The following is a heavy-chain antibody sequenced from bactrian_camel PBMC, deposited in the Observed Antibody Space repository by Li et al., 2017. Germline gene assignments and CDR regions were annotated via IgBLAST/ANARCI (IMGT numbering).Heavy chain of an antibody. CDR2: IHRGGLIP. CDR1: GYTYGVRH. Sequence: VQLVESGGGSVQAGGSLRLSCVASGYTYGVRHIGWFRQAPGKGLEWVSAIHRGGLIPYYADSVKGRFTISRDSAKNTVFLQMNNLKPEDTAVYYCAAGTRAIGWQIVGAYDYWGQGTQVTVS. V-gene: IGHV3S40*01. CDR3: AAGTRAIGWQIVGAYDY. D-gene: IGHD1*01. J-gene: IGHJ4*01.